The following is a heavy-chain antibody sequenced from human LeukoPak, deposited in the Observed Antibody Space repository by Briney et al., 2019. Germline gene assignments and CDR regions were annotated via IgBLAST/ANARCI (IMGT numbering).Heavy chain of an antibody. Sequence: PSETLSLTCTVSGGSISSGYYPWNWIRQSAGKGLEWLGRIYSSGSTNYNPSLESRLTISADSSKNQFSLKLTSVIATDTAVYHCAGSRCSSKTCYWNWFDPWGQGTLVTVSS. D-gene: IGHD2-2*01. J-gene: IGHJ5*02. V-gene: IGHV4-61*02. CDR2: IYSSGST. CDR1: GGSISSGYYP. CDR3: AGSRCSSKTCYWNWFDP.